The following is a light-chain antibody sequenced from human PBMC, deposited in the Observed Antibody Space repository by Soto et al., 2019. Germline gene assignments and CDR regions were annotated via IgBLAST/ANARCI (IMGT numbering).Light chain of an antibody. CDR1: QNINYW. Sequence: DIQMTQSPSTLSASVGDRVTITCQASQNINYWLAWYQQKLGSPPKLLIYDASNLGHGVPSRFSGGGSGTHFTFHISILRPDDGATYYCQQESGPRTLGQGTKV. CDR2: DAS. J-gene: IGKJ1*01. CDR3: QQESGPRT. V-gene: IGKV1-5*01.